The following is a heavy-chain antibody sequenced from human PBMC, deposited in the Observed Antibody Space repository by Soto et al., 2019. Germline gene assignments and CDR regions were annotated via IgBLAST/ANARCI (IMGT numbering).Heavy chain of an antibody. Sequence: GESLKISCKGSGDSFSNYWIAWMRQMPGKGLEWMGIIYPGDSDTRYSPSFQGQVTISADTSINTVYLQWSSLKASDTAMYYCAGHPNVFLSGYFRRGCFDPWGQGTLVTVSS. D-gene: IGHD3-3*01. V-gene: IGHV5-51*01. CDR1: GDSFSNYW. CDR2: IYPGDSDT. J-gene: IGHJ5*02. CDR3: AGHPNVFLSGYFRRGCFDP.